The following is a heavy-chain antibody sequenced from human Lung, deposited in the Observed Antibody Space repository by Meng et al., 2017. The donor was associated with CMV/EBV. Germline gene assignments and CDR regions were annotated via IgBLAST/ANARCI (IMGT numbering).Heavy chain of an antibody. CDR3: ARETHGSGSYYDY. D-gene: IGHD3-10*01. V-gene: IGHV4-30-4*01. J-gene: IGHJ4*02. Sequence: VYGGSISSGDYYWSWLRQPPGKGLEWIGYIYYSGSTYYNPSLKSRVTISVDTSKNQFSLKLSSVTAADTAVYYCARETHGSGSYYDYWGQGTLVTVSS. CDR1: GGSISSGDYY. CDR2: IYYSGST.